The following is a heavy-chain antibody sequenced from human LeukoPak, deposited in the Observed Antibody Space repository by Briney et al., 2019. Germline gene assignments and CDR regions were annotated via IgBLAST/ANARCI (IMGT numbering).Heavy chain of an antibody. CDR2: IYSGGST. CDR3: ARWYCSSTSCLTFDY. Sequence: PGGSLSLSCAASGFTVSSNYMSWVRQAPGKGLEWVSVIYSGGSTYYADSVKGRFTISRDNSKNTLYLQMNSLRAEDTAVYYCARWYCSSTSCLTFDYWGQGTLVTVSS. V-gene: IGHV3-53*01. D-gene: IGHD2-2*01. J-gene: IGHJ4*02. CDR1: GFTVSSNY.